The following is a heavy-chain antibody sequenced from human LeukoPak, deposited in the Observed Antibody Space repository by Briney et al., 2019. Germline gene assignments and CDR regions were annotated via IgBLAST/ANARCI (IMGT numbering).Heavy chain of an antibody. V-gene: IGHV3-23*01. CDR2: ISGSGGST. D-gene: IGHD3-9*01. CDR1: GFTFSSYG. CDR3: AKDLSVLRYFDWLPFYDY. J-gene: IGHJ4*02. Sequence: GGSLRLSCAASGFTFSSYGMSWVRQAPGEGLEWVSAISGSGGSTYYADSVKGRFTISRDNSKNTLYLQMNSLRAEDTAVYYCAKDLSVLRYFDWLPFYDYWGQGTLVTVSS.